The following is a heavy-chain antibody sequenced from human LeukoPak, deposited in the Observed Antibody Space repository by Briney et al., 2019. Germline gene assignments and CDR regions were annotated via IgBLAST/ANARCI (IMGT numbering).Heavy chain of an antibody. CDR1: GFTFSSYS. D-gene: IGHD6-13*01. CDR3: ARSWLLAAAGTYDY. V-gene: IGHV3-21*01. Sequence: GGSLRLSCAASGFTFSSYSMNLVRQAPGKGLEWVSSISSSSSYIYYADSVKGRFTISRDNAKNSLYLQMNSLRAEDTAVYYCARSWLLAAAGTYDYWGQGTLVTVSS. CDR2: ISSSSSYI. J-gene: IGHJ4*02.